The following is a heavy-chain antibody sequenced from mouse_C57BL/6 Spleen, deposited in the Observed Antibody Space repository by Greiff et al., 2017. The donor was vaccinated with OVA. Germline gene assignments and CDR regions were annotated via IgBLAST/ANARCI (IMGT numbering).Heavy chain of an antibody. J-gene: IGHJ1*03. Sequence: VQLQQSGPELVKPGASVKIPCKASGYTFTDYNMDWVKQSHGKSLEWIGDINPNNGGTIYNQKFKGKATLTVDKSSSTAYMELRSLTSEDTAVYYCARLYYYGSSPGFDVWGKGTTVTVSS. CDR2: INPNNGGT. V-gene: IGHV1-18*01. D-gene: IGHD1-1*01. CDR1: GYTFTDYN. CDR3: ARLYYYGSSPGFDV.